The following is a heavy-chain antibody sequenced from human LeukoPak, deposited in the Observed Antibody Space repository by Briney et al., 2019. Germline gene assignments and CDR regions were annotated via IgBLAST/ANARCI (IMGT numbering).Heavy chain of an antibody. CDR2: IYDSGST. D-gene: IGHD2-15*01. J-gene: IGHJ3*02. CDR3: ARDCSGGSCYGAFDI. CDR1: GASIRSGDYY. V-gene: IGHV4-30-4*01. Sequence: PSESLSLTCTVSGASIRSGDYYWSWIRQPPGKGLEWIGYIYDSGSTYYNPSLKSRITISVDTSENRFSLKLSSVTATDTAVYYCARDCSGGSCYGAFDIWGQGTMVTVSS.